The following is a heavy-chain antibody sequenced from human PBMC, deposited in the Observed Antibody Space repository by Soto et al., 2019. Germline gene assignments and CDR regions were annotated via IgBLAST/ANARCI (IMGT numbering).Heavy chain of an antibody. D-gene: IGHD2-8*01. J-gene: IGHJ5*01. Sequence: PSETLSLTCAVYGRSFSNPYYYWTWIRQPPGKGREWIGEVDHSGSTNYTPSLKSRITISPDMYNNRISLQLNSVTPDDTAVYYCVRLIGNSWLDSWGQGTLVTVSS. CDR3: VRLIGNSWLDS. CDR2: VDHSGST. CDR1: GRSFSNPYYY. V-gene: IGHV4-34*01.